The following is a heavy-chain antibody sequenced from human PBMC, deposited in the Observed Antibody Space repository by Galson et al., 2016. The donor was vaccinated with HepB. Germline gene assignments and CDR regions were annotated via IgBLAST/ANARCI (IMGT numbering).Heavy chain of an antibody. Sequence: SLRLSCAASGFTFNKFGMTWVRQAPGKGLEWVSGISGSGGSAHFSDSVKGRFTIFRDNSNNTVYLQMDSLRAEDTAVYYCAKEGEWYGSGWYEAWGQGTLVTVSS. CDR2: ISGSGGSA. V-gene: IGHV3-23*01. CDR3: AKEGEWYGSGWYEA. CDR1: GFTFNKFG. J-gene: IGHJ5*02. D-gene: IGHD6-19*01.